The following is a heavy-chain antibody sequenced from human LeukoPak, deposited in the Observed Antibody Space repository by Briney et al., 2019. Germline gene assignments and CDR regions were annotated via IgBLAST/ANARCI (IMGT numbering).Heavy chain of an antibody. CDR2: IGTAGDT. V-gene: IGHV3-13*01. J-gene: IGHJ6*02. CDR3: ARGLERRPFYYYYYGMDV. CDR1: GFTFSSYD. D-gene: IGHD1-1*01. Sequence: GGSLRVSCAASGFTFSSYDMHWVRQATGKGLECVSAIGTAGDTYYPGSVKGRFTISRENAKNSLYLQMNSLRAGDTAVYYCARGLERRPFYYYYYGMDVWGQGTTVTVSS.